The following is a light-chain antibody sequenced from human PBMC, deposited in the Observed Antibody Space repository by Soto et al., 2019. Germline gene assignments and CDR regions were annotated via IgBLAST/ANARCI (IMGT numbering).Light chain of an antibody. J-gene: IGKJ5*01. V-gene: IGKV2-28*01. Sequence: DIVMTQSPLSLPVTPGEPASISCSSSQSLLHSNGYNYLDWYLQKPGQSPQLLVYLGSNRASGVPDRFSGSGSGTDFTLKISRVEAEDVWVYYCMQAQQTPFPFGQGTRLEIK. CDR2: LGS. CDR1: QSLLHSNGYNY. CDR3: MQAQQTPFP.